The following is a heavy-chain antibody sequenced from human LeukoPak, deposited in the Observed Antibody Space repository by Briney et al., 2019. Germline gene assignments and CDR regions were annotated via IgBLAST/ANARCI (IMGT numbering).Heavy chain of an antibody. D-gene: IGHD6-13*01. CDR2: IKSKTDGGTT. J-gene: IGHJ6*03. CDR3: TTAVRSSSWYFSYYYYYMDV. CDR1: GFTFSNAW. V-gene: IGHV3-15*01. Sequence: PGGSLRLSCAASGFTFSNAWMSWVRQAPGKGLEWVGRIKSKTDGGTTDYAAPVKGRFTISRDDSKNTLYLRMNSLKNEDTAVYYCTTAVRSSSWYFSYYYYYMDVWGKGTTVTVSS.